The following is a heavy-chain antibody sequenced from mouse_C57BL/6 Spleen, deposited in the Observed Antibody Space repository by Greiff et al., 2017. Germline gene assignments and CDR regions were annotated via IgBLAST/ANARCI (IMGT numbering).Heavy chain of an antibody. CDR1: GYTFTSYW. J-gene: IGHJ4*01. Sequence: QVQLQQPGPELVKPGASVTLSCKASGYTFTSYWMHWVKQRPGQGLEWIGNITPSNGGTNYNEKFKSKATLTVDKSSSTAFMQLSSLTSEDSAVYYCARLAQAPLYAMDYWGQGTSVTVSS. CDR2: ITPSNGGT. D-gene: IGHD3-2*02. CDR3: ARLAQAPLYAMDY. V-gene: IGHV1-53*01.